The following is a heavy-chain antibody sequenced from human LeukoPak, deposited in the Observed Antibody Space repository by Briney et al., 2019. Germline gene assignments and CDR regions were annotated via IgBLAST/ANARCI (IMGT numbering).Heavy chain of an antibody. V-gene: IGHV4-59*08. CDR3: ARRRLRDVYFGCDY. CDR2: IYYSGST. J-gene: IGHJ4*02. CDR1: GDSISSYY. D-gene: IGHD5-24*01. Sequence: SETLSLTCTVSGDSISSYYWSWIRQSPGKGLEWIGYIYYSGSTNYNPSLKSRVTISVDTSKSQFSLNLSSVTAADTAVYYCARRRLRDVYFGCDYWGQGTLVTVSS.